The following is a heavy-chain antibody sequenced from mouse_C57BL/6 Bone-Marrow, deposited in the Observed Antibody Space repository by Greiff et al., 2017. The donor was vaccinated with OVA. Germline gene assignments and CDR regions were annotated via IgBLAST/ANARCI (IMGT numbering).Heavy chain of an antibody. D-gene: IGHD2-4*01. J-gene: IGHJ3*01. V-gene: IGHV1-53*01. CDR3: ARGRGYDYDAAWFAY. CDR2: INPSNGGT. CDR1: GYTFTSYW. Sequence: QVQLQQPGTELVKPGASVKLSCKASGYTFTSYWMHLVKQRPGQGLEWIGNINPSNGGTNYNEKFKSKATLTVDKSSSTAYMQLSSLTSEDSAVYYWARGRGYDYDAAWFAYWGQGTLVTVSA.